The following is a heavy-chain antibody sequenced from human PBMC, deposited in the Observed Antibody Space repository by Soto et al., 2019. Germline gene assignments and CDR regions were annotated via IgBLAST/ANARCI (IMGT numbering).Heavy chain of an antibody. V-gene: IGHV4-30-4*01. CDR1: GVPISGSDYH. D-gene: IGHD5-18*01. Sequence: QVQLRESGPGLVKPSQTLSLMCTVSGVPISGSDYHWSWIRQSPGKGLEWIGYIFPSGATHYNSSLGSRITMSVETSKSQFSLRLTAVTAADTAVYFCARGSAAKRYFDLWGRGTLVTVSS. CDR3: ARGSAAKRYFDL. J-gene: IGHJ2*01. CDR2: IFPSGAT.